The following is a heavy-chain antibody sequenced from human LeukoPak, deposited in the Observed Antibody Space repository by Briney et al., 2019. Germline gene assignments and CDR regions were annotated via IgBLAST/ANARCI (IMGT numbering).Heavy chain of an antibody. CDR1: GFTVSSNY. D-gene: IGHD6-19*01. V-gene: IGHV3-53*01. CDR2: IYSGGST. CDR3: ARAPGYSSGWYPS. Sequence: GGSLRLSCAASGFTVSSNYMSWVRQAPGKGLEWVSVIYSGGSTDYADSVKGRFTISRDNSKNTLYLQMNSLRAEDTAVYYCARAPGYSSGWYPSWGQGTLVTVSS. J-gene: IGHJ4*02.